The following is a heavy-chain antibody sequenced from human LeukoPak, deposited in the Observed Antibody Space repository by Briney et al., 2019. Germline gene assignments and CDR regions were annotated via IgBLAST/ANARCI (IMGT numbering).Heavy chain of an antibody. CDR3: ARDGSIRGYYYGMDV. J-gene: IGHJ6*02. V-gene: IGHV4-30-2*01. CDR1: GGSISSGGYS. CDR2: IYHSGST. D-gene: IGHD1-26*01. Sequence: PSQTLSLTCAVSGGSISSGGYSWSWIRQPPGKGLEWIGYIYHSGSTYYNPSLKSRVTISVDRSKNQFSLKLSSVTAADTAVYYCARDGSIRGYYYGMDVWGQGTTVTVSS.